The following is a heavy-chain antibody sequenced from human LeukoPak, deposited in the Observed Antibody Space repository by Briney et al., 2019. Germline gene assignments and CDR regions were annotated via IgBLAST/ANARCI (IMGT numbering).Heavy chain of an antibody. CDR1: GYTFTSYD. V-gene: IGHV1-8*01. J-gene: IGHJ4*02. CDR3: ARVGYSYGHDNGYYFDY. CDR2: MNPNSGNT. Sequence: ASVKVSCKASGYTFTSYDIKWVRQATGQGLEWMGWMNPNSGNTGYAQKFQGRVTMIRNTSISTAYMELSSLRSEDTAVYYCARVGYSYGHDNGYYFDYWGQGTLVTVSS. D-gene: IGHD5-18*01.